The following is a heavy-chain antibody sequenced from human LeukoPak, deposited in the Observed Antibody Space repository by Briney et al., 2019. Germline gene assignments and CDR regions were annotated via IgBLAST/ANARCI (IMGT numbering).Heavy chain of an antibody. V-gene: IGHV4-39*01. CDR1: GGSISSSSYY. CDR2: IYYSGST. D-gene: IGHD3-3*01. J-gene: IGHJ5*02. CDR3: ARHDDFWSGYNWFDP. Sequence: SETLSLTCTVSGGSISSSSYYWGWIRQPPGKGLEWIGSIYYSGSTYYNPSLKSRVTISVDTSKNQFSLKLSSVTAADTAVYYCARHDDFWSGYNWFDPWGQGTLVTVSS.